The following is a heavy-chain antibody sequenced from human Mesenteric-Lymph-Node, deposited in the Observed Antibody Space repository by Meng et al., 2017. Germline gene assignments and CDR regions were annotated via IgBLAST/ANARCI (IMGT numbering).Heavy chain of an antibody. J-gene: IGHJ3*02. CDR3: ATTTVVQEDAFDI. V-gene: IGHV5-51*01. CDR1: GYIFYNHW. CDR2: IYPDTSET. D-gene: IGHD4-23*01. Sequence: GGSLRLSCKASGYIFYNHWIGWVRQVPGKGLEWLGIIYPDTSETRISPSFRGQVTISADTSISTAYLQWSSLKASDTAMYYCATTTVVQEDAFDIWGQGTMVTVSS.